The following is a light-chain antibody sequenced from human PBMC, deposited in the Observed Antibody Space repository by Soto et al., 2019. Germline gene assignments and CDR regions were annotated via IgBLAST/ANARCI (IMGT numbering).Light chain of an antibody. CDR3: QQLNSYPPFT. CDR2: AAS. CDR1: QGISSY. J-gene: IGKJ3*01. Sequence: DIQLTQSPSFLSASVGDRVTITCRASQGISSYLACYQQKPGKAPKLLLYAASTLQSGVPSRFSGSGSGTEFTLTISSLQPEEFATYYCQQLNSYPPFTFGPGTKGDIK. V-gene: IGKV1-9*01.